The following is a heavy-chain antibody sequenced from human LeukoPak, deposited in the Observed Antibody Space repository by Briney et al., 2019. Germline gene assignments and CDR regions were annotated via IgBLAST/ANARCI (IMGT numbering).Heavy chain of an antibody. CDR2: THSSGST. V-gene: IGHV4-59*12. Sequence: PSETLSLTCTVAGGSISSFYWGWIRQPPGKGVEWIGHTHSSGSTNYNPSLRSRVTISVDTSKNQFSLKLSSMTAADTAVYWCAGVLRVEMVVSYWGQGTPVTVSS. CDR1: GGSISSFY. CDR3: AGVLRVEMVVSY. J-gene: IGHJ4*02. D-gene: IGHD5-24*01.